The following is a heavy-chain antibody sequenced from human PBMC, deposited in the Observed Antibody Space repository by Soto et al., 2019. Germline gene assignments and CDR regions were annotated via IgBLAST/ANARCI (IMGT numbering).Heavy chain of an antibody. J-gene: IGHJ5*02. V-gene: IGHV3-64*01. CDR2: ISRNGGST. D-gene: IGHD4-17*01. CDR3: ARKTTLGWFDP. CDR1: GFTFSSYA. Sequence: EVQLVESGGGLVQPGGSLRLSCAASGFTFSSYAMHWVRQAPGKGLEYVSAISRNGGSTYYANSVKGRFTITRDNSKNTLYLQMCSLRAEDMAVYYCARKTTLGWFDPWGQGTLVTVSS.